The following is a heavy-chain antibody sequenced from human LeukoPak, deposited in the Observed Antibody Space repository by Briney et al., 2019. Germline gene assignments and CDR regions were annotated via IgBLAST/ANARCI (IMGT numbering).Heavy chain of an antibody. CDR1: GLLFSRYW. Sequence: GGSLRLSCAASGLLFSRYWMSWVRQAPGKGLEWVANIKEDGSEKYYVESMKGRFTISRDNVKNSLYLQINSLRAEDTAVYYCARDSFETDIDYWGQGTLVTVSS. CDR2: IKEDGSEK. CDR3: ARDSFETDIDY. J-gene: IGHJ4*02. D-gene: IGHD1-14*01. V-gene: IGHV3-7*01.